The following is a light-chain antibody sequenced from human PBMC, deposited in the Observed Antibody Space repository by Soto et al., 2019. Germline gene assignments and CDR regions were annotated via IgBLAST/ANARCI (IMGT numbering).Light chain of an antibody. CDR1: SGSIASNY. Sequence: NFMLTQPHSVSESPGKTVTISCTGSSGSIASNYVQWYQQRPGSAPTTVIYEDNKRPSGVPDRFSGSIDRSSNSASLIISGLKTEDEADYSGQSHDSSNVVFGGGTKLTVL. CDR2: EDN. CDR3: QSHDSSNVV. J-gene: IGLJ2*01. V-gene: IGLV6-57*02.